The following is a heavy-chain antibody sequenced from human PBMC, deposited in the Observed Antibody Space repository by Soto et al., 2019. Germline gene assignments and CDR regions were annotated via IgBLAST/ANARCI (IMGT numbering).Heavy chain of an antibody. CDR3: ARYFDYLYHFDY. Sequence: QLQLQDSGPGLVKPSETLSLTCTVSGGSIRCSRYYWGWIRQPPGKGLEWIGTIYYRGNTYYIPSLKSRITLSVDTSKNQFSLKLSSVTAADAAVYFCARYFDYLYHFDYWGRGTLVTVSS. CDR1: GGSIRCSRYY. V-gene: IGHV4-39*01. CDR2: IYYRGNT. D-gene: IGHD3-9*01. J-gene: IGHJ4*02.